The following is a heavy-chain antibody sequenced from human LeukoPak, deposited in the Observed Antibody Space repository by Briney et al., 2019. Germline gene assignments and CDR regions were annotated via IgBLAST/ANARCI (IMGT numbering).Heavy chain of an antibody. J-gene: IGHJ5*02. CDR3: ARTATGYSSSFFAVWFDP. Sequence: SETLSLTCTVSGDSISTSNSYWGWIRQPPGKGLEWIGSIYYSGNTYYNASLKSRVTISVDTSKNQFSLKLSSVTAADTAVYYCARTATGYSSSFFAVWFDPWGQGTLVTVSS. CDR1: GDSISTSNSY. V-gene: IGHV4-39*07. CDR2: IYYSGNT. D-gene: IGHD6-13*01.